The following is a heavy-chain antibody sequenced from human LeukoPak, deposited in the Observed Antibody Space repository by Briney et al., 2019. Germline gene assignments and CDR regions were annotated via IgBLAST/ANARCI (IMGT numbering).Heavy chain of an antibody. V-gene: IGHV3-21*01. CDR1: GFTFSSYE. D-gene: IGHD5-12*01. Sequence: GGSLRLSCAASGFTFSSYEMNWVRQAPGKGLEWVSSISSSGSYIYYADSVKGRFTISRDNAKNSLYLQMNSLRAEDTAVYYCARDLGGGYSGYEAYWGQGTLVTVSS. CDR2: ISSSGSYI. J-gene: IGHJ4*02. CDR3: ARDLGGGYSGYEAY.